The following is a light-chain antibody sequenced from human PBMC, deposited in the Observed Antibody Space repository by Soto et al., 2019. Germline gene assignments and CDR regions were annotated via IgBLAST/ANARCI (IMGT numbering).Light chain of an antibody. V-gene: IGLV2-14*01. J-gene: IGLJ2*01. CDR2: EVS. Sequence: ALTQPASVSGSPGQSITISCTGTSSDVGGYNYVSWYQQYPGKAPKLMIYEVSNRPSGVSNRFSGSKSGNTASLTISGLQAEDEADYYCNSYTSSSTVLFGGGTKLTVL. CDR1: SSDVGGYNY. CDR3: NSYTSSSTVL.